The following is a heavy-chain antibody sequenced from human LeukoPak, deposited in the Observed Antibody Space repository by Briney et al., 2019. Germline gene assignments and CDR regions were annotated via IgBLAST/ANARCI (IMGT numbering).Heavy chain of an antibody. CDR3: AKGPWLAYPYYFDY. V-gene: IGHV3-74*01. CDR2: IKTDGSIT. J-gene: IGHJ4*02. CDR1: GFSFSVYW. Sequence: GGSLRLSCAASGFSFSVYWMHRVRQAPGKGPVWVSRIKTDGSITDYADFVKGRFTISRDNAKNTLYLQMNSLRAEDTAVYYCAKGPWLAYPYYFDYWGQGTLVTVSS. D-gene: IGHD6-19*01.